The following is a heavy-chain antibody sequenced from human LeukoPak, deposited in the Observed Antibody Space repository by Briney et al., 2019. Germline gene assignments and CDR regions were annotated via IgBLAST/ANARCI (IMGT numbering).Heavy chain of an antibody. D-gene: IGHD2-2*02. CDR3: ARFRIPYYMDV. V-gene: IGHV3-74*01. Sequence: GGSLRLSCAASGFTFSSYWMHWVRQAPGKGLVWVSRINSDGSSTSYADSVKGRFTISRDNAKNSLYLQMNSLRAEDTAVYYCARFRIPYYMDVWGKGTTVTISS. CDR2: INSDGSST. CDR1: GFTFSSYW. J-gene: IGHJ6*03.